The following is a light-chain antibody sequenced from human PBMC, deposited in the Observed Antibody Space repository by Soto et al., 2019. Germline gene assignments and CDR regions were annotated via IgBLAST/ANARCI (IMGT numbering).Light chain of an antibody. CDR1: SSDVGGYNY. Sequence: QSVLTQPASVSGSPGQSITISCTGTSSDVGGYNYVSWHQQHPGKVPKLMIYDVSYRPSGVSNRFSGSKSGNTASLIISGLQAEDEADYYCSSYTTSCTYVFGTGTKVTVL. V-gene: IGLV2-14*01. CDR2: DVS. J-gene: IGLJ1*01. CDR3: SSYTTSCTYV.